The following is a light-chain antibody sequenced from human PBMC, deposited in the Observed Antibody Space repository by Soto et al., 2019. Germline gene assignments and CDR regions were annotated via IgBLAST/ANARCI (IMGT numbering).Light chain of an antibody. Sequence: QSVLTQPPSASGSPGQSVTISCTGTSSDVGGYNYVSWYQQHPGKAPKLIIYEVSKRPSGIPDRFSGSKSGNTASLTVSGLQGEDEAHYYCSSYAGKNKIVFGTGTKVTVL. J-gene: IGLJ1*01. CDR2: EVS. V-gene: IGLV2-8*01. CDR3: SSYAGKNKIV. CDR1: SSDVGGYNY.